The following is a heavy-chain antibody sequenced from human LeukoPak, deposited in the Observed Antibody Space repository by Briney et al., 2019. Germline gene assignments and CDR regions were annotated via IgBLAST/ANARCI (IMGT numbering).Heavy chain of an antibody. J-gene: IGHJ4*02. D-gene: IGHD5-12*01. Sequence: PGGSLRLSCAASGFTFSSYAMSWVRQAPGKGLEWVSAISGSGGSTYYADSVKGRFTISRDNSKNTLYLQMNSLRAEDTAVYYCAKRGEYSGYDPNYFDYWGQGTPVTVSS. CDR1: GFTFSSYA. CDR3: AKRGEYSGYDPNYFDY. V-gene: IGHV3-23*01. CDR2: ISGSGGST.